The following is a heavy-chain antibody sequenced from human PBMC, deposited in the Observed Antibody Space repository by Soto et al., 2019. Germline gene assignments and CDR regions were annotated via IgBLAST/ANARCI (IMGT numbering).Heavy chain of an antibody. Sequence: SETLSLTCTVSGASIITDNYFWVWIRQSPRRGLELIGSISYSGRTYDNPSLQSRVTISIDASKNQFSLKLASVTTADTAVYYCARRRASDYGGNHHPYYFDRWGQGALVTVSS. CDR3: ARRRASDYGGNHHPYYFDR. CDR2: ISYSGRT. J-gene: IGHJ4*02. CDR1: GASIITDNYF. D-gene: IGHD4-17*01. V-gene: IGHV4-39*01.